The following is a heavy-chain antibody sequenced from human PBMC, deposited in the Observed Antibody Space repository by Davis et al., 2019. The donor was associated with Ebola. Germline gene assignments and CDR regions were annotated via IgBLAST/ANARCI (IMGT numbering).Heavy chain of an antibody. V-gene: IGHV3-30*18. CDR2: ISYDGSNK. D-gene: IGHD3-3*01. Sequence: PGGSLRLSCAVSGFTFSSYGLHWVRQAPGKGLEWVAVISYDGSNKYYADSVKGRFTISRDNSKHTQYLQMNSLRAEDTAVYYCAKDTLEWLDLITYGMDVWGQGTTVTVSS. CDR1: GFTFSSYG. J-gene: IGHJ6*02. CDR3: AKDTLEWLDLITYGMDV.